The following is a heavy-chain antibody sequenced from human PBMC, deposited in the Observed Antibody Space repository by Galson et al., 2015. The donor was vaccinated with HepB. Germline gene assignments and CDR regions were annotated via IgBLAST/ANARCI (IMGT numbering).Heavy chain of an antibody. V-gene: IGHV3-23*01. Sequence: SLRLSCAASGFTFSSYAMSWVRQTPGKGLEWVSGISGSGGNTDYADSVKGRFTISRDNSKNTLFLQMNSLRAEDTAVYHCAKVAGTSGPRSGREYFQHWGQGTLVTVSS. D-gene: IGHD1-7*01. CDR1: GFTFSSYA. CDR2: ISGSGGNT. J-gene: IGHJ1*01. CDR3: AKVAGTSGPRSGREYFQH.